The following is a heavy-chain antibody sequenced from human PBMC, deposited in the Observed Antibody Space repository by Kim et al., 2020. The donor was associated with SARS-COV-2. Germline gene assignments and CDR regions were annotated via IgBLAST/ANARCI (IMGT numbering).Heavy chain of an antibody. CDR3: AAGRREIGVKPGAGYYRSYYFDN. V-gene: IGHV4-59*01. CDR2: IYNSGS. D-gene: IGHD3-22*01. CDR1: GGSMSTYY. Sequence: SETLSLTCTVSGGSMSTYYWSWIRQPPGKGLEWIGYIYNSGSYNPSLKSRVTISLDTSKNQFSLKLSSVTAADTAVYYCAAGRREIGVKPGAGYYRSYYFDNWGQGTLVTVSS. J-gene: IGHJ4*02.